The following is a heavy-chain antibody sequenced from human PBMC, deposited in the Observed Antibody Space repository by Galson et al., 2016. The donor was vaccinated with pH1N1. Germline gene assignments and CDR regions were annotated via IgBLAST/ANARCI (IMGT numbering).Heavy chain of an antibody. CDR3: AKEGGPYPVTRGSFDF. CDR1: GFIFSRYG. Sequence: CAASGFIFSRYGMHWVRQAPGKGLAWAAVISSEGRVDYYADSVGGRFTIFRDNSRNIVYLQMNGLSIEDTGVYYCAKEGGPYPVTRGSFDFWGQGTLVTVSS. CDR2: ISSEGRVD. V-gene: IGHV3-30*18. J-gene: IGHJ4*02. D-gene: IGHD1-26*01.